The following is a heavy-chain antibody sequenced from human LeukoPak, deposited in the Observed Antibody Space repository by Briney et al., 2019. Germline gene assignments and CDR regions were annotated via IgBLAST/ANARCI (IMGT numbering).Heavy chain of an antibody. J-gene: IGHJ4*02. V-gene: IGHV3-7*05. CDR2: IKEDGSRN. CDR1: GFTFSNYW. CDR3: ARQLSGWYGADPY. Sequence: GGSLRLSCTAPGFTFSNYWMSWVRQAPGKGLEWVANIKEDGSRNHYVDSVKGRFTISRDNAKGSLYLQMNSLRAEDTAVYYCARQLSGWYGADPYWGQGTLVTVSS. D-gene: IGHD6-19*01.